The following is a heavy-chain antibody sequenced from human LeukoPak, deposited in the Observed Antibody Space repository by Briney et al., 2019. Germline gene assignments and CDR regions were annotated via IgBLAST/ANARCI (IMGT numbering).Heavy chain of an antibody. J-gene: IGHJ4*02. D-gene: IGHD6-13*01. Sequence: SETLSLTCAVYGGSFSGYYWSWIRQPPGKGLEWIGEINHSGSTNYNPSLKSRVTISVDTSKNQFSLKLSSVTAADTAVYYCARLAPSYSSSWYYFDYWGQGTLVTVSS. V-gene: IGHV4-34*01. CDR3: ARLAPSYSSSWYYFDY. CDR2: INHSGST. CDR1: GGSFSGYY.